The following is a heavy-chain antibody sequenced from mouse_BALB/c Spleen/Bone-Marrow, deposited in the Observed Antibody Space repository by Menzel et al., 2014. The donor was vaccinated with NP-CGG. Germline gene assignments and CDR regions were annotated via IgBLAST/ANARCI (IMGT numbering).Heavy chain of an antibody. CDR2: ILPGSGST. CDR1: GYTFSSYW. CDR3: ARYRLGTYFDY. V-gene: IGHV1-9*01. J-gene: IGHJ2*01. D-gene: IGHD2-14*01. Sequence: VQLVESGAELMKPGASVKISCKATGYTFSSYWIEWVKQRPGHGLEWIGEILPGSGSTNYNEKFKGKATFTADTSSNTAYMQLSSLTSEDSAVYYCARYRLGTYFDYWGQGTTLTVSS.